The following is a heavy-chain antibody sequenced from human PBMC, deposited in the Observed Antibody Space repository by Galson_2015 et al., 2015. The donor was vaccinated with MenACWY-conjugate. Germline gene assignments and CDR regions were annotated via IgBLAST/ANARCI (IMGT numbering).Heavy chain of an antibody. J-gene: IGHJ4*02. Sequence: SLRLSCAASGFPFRTYALHWVRQAPGKGLEWVAVISDDGTKENSADSVKGRFTISRDSSRNTLYLQMNSLRPEDTAVYYCTRETIVVPSDYWGQGTLVTVSS. CDR2: ISDDGTKE. V-gene: IGHV3-30*04. CDR3: TRETIVVPSDY. D-gene: IGHD3-10*01. CDR1: GFPFRTYA.